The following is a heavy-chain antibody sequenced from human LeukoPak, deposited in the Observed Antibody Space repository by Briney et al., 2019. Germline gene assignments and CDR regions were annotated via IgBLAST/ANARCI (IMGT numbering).Heavy chain of an antibody. J-gene: IGHJ4*02. V-gene: IGHV3-53*01. CDR2: IYSGGST. D-gene: IGHD6-13*01. Sequence: GGSLRLSCAASGFTVSSDYMSWVRQAPGKGLEWISVIYSGGSTYYADSVKGRFTVSRDKSKNTLYLQMNSLGADDTAVYYCARGSGWYDFHYWGQGTLVTVSS. CDR3: ARGSGWYDFHY. CDR1: GFTVSSDY.